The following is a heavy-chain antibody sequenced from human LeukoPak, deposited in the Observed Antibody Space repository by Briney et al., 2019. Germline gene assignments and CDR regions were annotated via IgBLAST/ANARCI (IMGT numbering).Heavy chain of an antibody. J-gene: IGHJ4*02. V-gene: IGHV3-23*01. CDR1: GSTFSNYD. CDR3: VIWGDYDVLTGYYVPDY. CDR2: ITGSGTNR. D-gene: IGHD3-9*01. Sequence: GGSLRLSSVASGSTFSNYDMSRVRQAPAKGLQWVSAITGSGTNRYYAASLKGRFTTSRDNSKNTVFLQMNSLRHEDTAIYYCVIWGDYDVLTGYYVPDYWGQGTLVTVAS.